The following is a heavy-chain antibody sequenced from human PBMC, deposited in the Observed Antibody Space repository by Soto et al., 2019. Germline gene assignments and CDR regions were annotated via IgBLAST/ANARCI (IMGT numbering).Heavy chain of an antibody. V-gene: IGHV3-11*01. CDR3: ARGGYCSSTSCYPQYFLH. CDR1: GFTFSDYY. Sequence: QVQLVESGGGLVKPGGSLRLSCAASGFTFSDYYMSWIRQAPGKGLEWVSYISSSGTTIYYADSVKGRFTISRDNAKNSLYLQMNSLRAEDTALYYCARGGYCSSTSCYPQYFLHWGQGTLVTVSS. CDR2: ISSSGTTI. D-gene: IGHD2-2*01. J-gene: IGHJ1*01.